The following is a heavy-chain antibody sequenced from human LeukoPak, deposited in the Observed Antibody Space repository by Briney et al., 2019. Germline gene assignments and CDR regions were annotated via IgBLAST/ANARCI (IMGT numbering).Heavy chain of an antibody. CDR2: IYTSGST. J-gene: IGHJ4*02. Sequence: SETLSLTCTVSGGSISSYYWSWIRQPPGKGLEWIGRIYTSGSTNYNPSLKSRVTMSVDTSKNQFSLKLSSVTAADTAVYYCARLLPGIAAAGTGSDYRGQGTLVTVSS. V-gene: IGHV4-4*07. CDR3: ARLLPGIAAAGTGSDY. D-gene: IGHD6-13*01. CDR1: GGSISSYY.